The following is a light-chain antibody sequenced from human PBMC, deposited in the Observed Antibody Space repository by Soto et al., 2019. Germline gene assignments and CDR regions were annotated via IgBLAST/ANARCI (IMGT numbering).Light chain of an antibody. Sequence: EVVMTQSPATLSMSPGERATLSCRASQSVSSSLAWYQQKPGQAPRLLIYGASTRATGIPDRFSGSGSETEFTLTISSLQAEDFAIYYCRQYNNWWTFGQGTKVEIK. J-gene: IGKJ1*01. CDR3: RQYNNWWT. CDR2: GAS. V-gene: IGKV3-15*01. CDR1: QSVSSS.